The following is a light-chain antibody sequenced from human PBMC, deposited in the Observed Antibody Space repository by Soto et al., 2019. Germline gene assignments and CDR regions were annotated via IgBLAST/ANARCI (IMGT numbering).Light chain of an antibody. CDR2: CAS. CDR3: QQYGSSPT. V-gene: IGKV3-20*01. Sequence: EIVLTQSPGTLSLSPGERATLSCRASQSVRSSYLAWYQQKPGQAPRLLIYCASTRATGIPDRFSGSVSGTNFTLTISILEPEDFAVYYCQQYGSSPTFGQGTKVEIK. CDR1: QSVRSSY. J-gene: IGKJ1*01.